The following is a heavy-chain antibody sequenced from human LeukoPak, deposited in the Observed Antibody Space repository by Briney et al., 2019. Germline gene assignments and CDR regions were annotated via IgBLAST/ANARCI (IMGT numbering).Heavy chain of an antibody. Sequence: SEALSLTCTVSGDSISNYYWSWIRQSPGKGLEWIGYIYYSGSTNYNPSLKSRVTISVDTSKNQFSLKLSSVTAADTAVYYCARETCSGGSCFQFDFWGQGTLVTVSS. V-gene: IGHV4-59*01. J-gene: IGHJ4*02. CDR3: ARETCSGGSCFQFDF. CDR1: GDSISNYY. D-gene: IGHD2-15*01. CDR2: IYYSGST.